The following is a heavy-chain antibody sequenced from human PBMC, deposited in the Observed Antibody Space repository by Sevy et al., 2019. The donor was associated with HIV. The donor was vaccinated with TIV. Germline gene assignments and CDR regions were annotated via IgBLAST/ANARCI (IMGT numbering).Heavy chain of an antibody. D-gene: IGHD2-15*01. Sequence: GGSLRLSCAASGFTFNSHGFHWVRQAPGKGLEWVALISDDGRIKYYADSVKGRFIISRDDARNTLYLQMSGLGAEDTAVYYCAREGGHTAAWSPGNFWGQGTLVTVSS. V-gene: IGHV3-30*15. CDR2: ISDDGRIK. J-gene: IGHJ4*02. CDR3: AREGGHTAAWSPGNF. CDR1: GFTFNSHG.